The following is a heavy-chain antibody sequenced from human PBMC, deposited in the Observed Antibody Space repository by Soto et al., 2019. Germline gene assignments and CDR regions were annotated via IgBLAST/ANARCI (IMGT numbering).Heavy chain of an antibody. Sequence: QVQLVESGGGVVQPGRSLRLSCAASGFTFSSYGMHWVRQAPGKGLEWVAVIWYDGSNKYYADSVKGRFTISRDNSKNTLYLQMNSLRAEDTAVYYCARDPGTIGYYYYMDVWGKGTTVTGSS. V-gene: IGHV3-33*01. CDR1: GFTFSSYG. D-gene: IGHD3-9*01. J-gene: IGHJ6*03. CDR2: IWYDGSNK. CDR3: ARDPGTIGYYYYMDV.